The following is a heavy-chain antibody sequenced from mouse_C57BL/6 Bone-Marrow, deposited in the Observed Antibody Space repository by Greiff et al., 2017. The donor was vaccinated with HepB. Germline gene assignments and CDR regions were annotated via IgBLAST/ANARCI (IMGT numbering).Heavy chain of an antibody. CDR1: GYTFTSYW. D-gene: IGHD2-3*01. CDR3: ASYDGYSFDY. CDR2: IHPNSGST. V-gene: IGHV1-64*01. Sequence: QVHVKQPGAELVKPGASVKLSCKASGYTFTSYWMHWVKQRPGQGLEWIGMIHPNSGSTNYNEKFKSKATLTVDKSSSTAYMQLSSLTSEDSAVYYCASYDGYSFDYWGQGTTLTVSS. J-gene: IGHJ2*01.